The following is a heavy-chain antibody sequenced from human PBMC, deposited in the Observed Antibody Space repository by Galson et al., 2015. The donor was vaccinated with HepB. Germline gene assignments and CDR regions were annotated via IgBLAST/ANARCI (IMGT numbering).Heavy chain of an antibody. CDR3: ASPLKIKYYYYGMDV. CDR2: IIPIFGTA. D-gene: IGHD3-16*01. Sequence: SVKVSCKASGGTFSSYAISWVRQAPGQGLEWMGGIIPIFGTANYAQKFQGRVTITADESTSTAYMELSSLRSEDTAVYYCASPLKIKYYYYGMDVWGQGTTVTVSS. J-gene: IGHJ6*02. CDR1: GGTFSSYA. V-gene: IGHV1-69*13.